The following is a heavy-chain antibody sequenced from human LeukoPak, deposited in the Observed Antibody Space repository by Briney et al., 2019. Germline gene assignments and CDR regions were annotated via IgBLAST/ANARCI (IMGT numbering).Heavy chain of an antibody. CDR1: EFSVGGNY. J-gene: IGHJ4*02. V-gene: IGHV3-66*01. D-gene: IGHD3-10*01. Sequence: SGGSLRLSCAASEFSVGGNYMTWVRQAPGKGLEWVSLIYSGGSTYYADSVKGRFTISRDNSKNTLYLQMNSLRVEDTAVYYCAKVAKYYYGSETYYFFEHWGQGTPVTASS. CDR3: AKVAKYYYGSETYYFFEH. CDR2: IYSGGST.